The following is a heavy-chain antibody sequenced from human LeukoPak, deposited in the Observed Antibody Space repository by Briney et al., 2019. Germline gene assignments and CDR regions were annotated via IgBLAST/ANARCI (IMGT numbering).Heavy chain of an antibody. CDR3: AKGNDFWSGFRRTDY. V-gene: IGHV3-23*01. J-gene: IGHJ4*02. Sequence: GGSLRLSCAASGFTLSSYAMSWVRQAPGKGLEWVSASSGSGGSTYYADSVKGRFTISRDNSKNTLYLQMNSLRAEDTAVYYCAKGNDFWSGFRRTDYWGQGTLVTVSS. CDR2: SSGSGGST. D-gene: IGHD3-3*01. CDR1: GFTLSSYA.